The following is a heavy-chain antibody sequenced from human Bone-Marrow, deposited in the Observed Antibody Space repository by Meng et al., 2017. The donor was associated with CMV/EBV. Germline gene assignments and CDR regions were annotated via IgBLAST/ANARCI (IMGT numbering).Heavy chain of an antibody. CDR2: INPNSGGT. Sequence: ASVKVSCKASGYTFTGYYMHWVRQAPGQGLEWMGWINPNSGGTNYAQKFQGRVTMTRDTSISTAYMELSRLRSDDTAVYYCARGPRTRPPGNWFDPWGQGTLVTVSS. CDR1: GYTFTGYY. V-gene: IGHV1-2*02. CDR3: ARGPRTRPPGNWFDP. J-gene: IGHJ5*02.